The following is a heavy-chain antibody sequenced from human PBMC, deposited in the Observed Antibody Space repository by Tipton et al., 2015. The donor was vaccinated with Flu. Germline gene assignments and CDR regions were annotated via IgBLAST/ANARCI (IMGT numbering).Heavy chain of an antibody. Sequence: LRLSCAVYGGSFSGYYWSWIRQPPGKGLEWIGEINHSGSTNYNPSLKSRVTISVDTSKNQFSLKLSSVTAADTAVYYCARLGYSTAMAPDSYYYSGMDAWGQGTSVTVS. CDR1: GGSFSGYY. CDR3: ARLGYSTAMAPDSYYYSGMDA. CDR2: INHSGST. J-gene: IGHJ6*02. D-gene: IGHD5-18*01. V-gene: IGHV4-34*01.